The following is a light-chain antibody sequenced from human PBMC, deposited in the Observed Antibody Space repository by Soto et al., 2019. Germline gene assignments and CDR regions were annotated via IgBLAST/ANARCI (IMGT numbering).Light chain of an antibody. CDR3: SAWDDSLSGWV. V-gene: IGLV1-47*01. J-gene: IGLJ3*02. CDR2: RNI. Sequence: QAVVTQPPAVSGTPGQRVTISCFGSSSNIGSNHVYWYQQFPGTAPKLLFYRNILRPSGVPDRFSASKSGTSASLAISGVRSEDEADYYCSAWDDSLSGWVFGGGTTVTVL. CDR1: SSNIGSNH.